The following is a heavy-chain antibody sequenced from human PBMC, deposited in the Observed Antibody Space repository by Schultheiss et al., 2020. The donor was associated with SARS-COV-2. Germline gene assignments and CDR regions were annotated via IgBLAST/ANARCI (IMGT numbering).Heavy chain of an antibody. CDR1: GFTFSDYY. J-gene: IGHJ5*02. CDR2: IWYDGSNK. Sequence: GGSLRLSCAASGFTFSDYYMSWIRQAPGKGLEWVAVIWYDGSNKYYADSVKGRFTISRDNSKNTLYLQMNSLRAEDTAVYYCAADVEMATSWGQGTLVTVSS. D-gene: IGHD5-24*01. CDR3: AADVEMATS. V-gene: IGHV3-33*08.